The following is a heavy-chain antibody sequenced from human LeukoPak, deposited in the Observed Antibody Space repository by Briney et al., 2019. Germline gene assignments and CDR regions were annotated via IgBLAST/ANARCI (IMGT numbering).Heavy chain of an antibody. CDR3: AKVGNSRGWDY. D-gene: IGHD6-19*01. V-gene: IGHV3-7*01. CDR2: IKQDGSDK. CDR1: GFTFSTYW. J-gene: IGHJ4*02. Sequence: PGGSLRLSCAAPGFTFSTYWMSWVRQAPGKGPEWVANIKQDGSDKCYVDSVKGRFTISRDNAKNSLYLQMNSLRAEDTAVYYCAKVGNSRGWDYWGQGALVTVSS.